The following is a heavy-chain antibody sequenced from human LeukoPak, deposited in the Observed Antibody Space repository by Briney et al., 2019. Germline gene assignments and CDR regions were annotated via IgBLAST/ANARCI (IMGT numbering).Heavy chain of an antibody. CDR1: GFTFSSYA. D-gene: IGHD2-15*01. CDR2: ISGSGGST. J-gene: IGHJ4*02. Sequence: PGGSLRLSCAASGFTFSSYAMSWVRQAPGKGLEWVSAISGSGGSTYYAYSVKGRFTISRDNSKNTLYLQINSLRAEDTAVYYCAKGGYCSGGSCYSHDSHFDYWGQGTLVTVSS. CDR3: AKGGYCSGGSCYSHDSHFDY. V-gene: IGHV3-23*01.